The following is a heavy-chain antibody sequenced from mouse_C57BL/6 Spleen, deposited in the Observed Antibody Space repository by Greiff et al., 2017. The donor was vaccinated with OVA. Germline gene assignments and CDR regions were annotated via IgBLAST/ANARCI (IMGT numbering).Heavy chain of an antibody. CDR2: IAPSDSYT. CDR3: ARGELFYYGSSYCAMDY. J-gene: IGHJ4*01. D-gene: IGHD1-1*01. CDR1: GYTFTSYW. Sequence: QVQLQQPGAELVRPGTSVKLSCKASGYTFTSYWMHWVKQRPGQGLEWIGVIAPSDSYTNYNQKFKGKATLTVDTSSSTAYMQLSSLTSEDSAVYYCARGELFYYGSSYCAMDYWGQGTSVTVSS. V-gene: IGHV1-59*01.